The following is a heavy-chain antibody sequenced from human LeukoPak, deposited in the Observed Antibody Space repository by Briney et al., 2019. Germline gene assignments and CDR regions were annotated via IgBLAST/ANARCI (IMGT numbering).Heavy chain of an antibody. D-gene: IGHD3-10*01. CDR2: IYYSGST. CDR3: AQGFGEPPDAFDI. Sequence: SETLSLTCTVSGGSISSYYWSWIRQPPGKGLEWIGYIYYSGSTNYNPSLKSRVTISVDTSKNQFSLKLSSVTAADTAVYYCAQGFGEPPDAFDIWGQGTMVTVSS. V-gene: IGHV4-59*08. J-gene: IGHJ3*02. CDR1: GGSISSYY.